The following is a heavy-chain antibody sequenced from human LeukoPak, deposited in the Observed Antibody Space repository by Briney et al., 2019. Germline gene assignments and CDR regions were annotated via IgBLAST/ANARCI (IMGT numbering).Heavy chain of an antibody. CDR1: GFSFSSYA. CDR2: ISDGGGST. V-gene: IGHV3-23*01. CDR3: ATGRHSPDP. J-gene: IGHJ5*02. Sequence: PGGSLRLSCAASGFSFSSYAMSWVRQAPGKGLEWVSVISDGGGSTCYADSVKGRFTVSRDNSKNSLYLQMSSLRAEDTAVYYCATGRHSPDPWGQGTLVIVSS.